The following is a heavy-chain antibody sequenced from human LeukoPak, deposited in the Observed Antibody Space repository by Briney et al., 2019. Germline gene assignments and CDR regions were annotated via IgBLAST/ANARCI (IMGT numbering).Heavy chain of an antibody. Sequence: PGGSLRLSCAASGFTFSSYAMSWVRQAPGKGLEWVSAISGSGGSTYYADSVKGRFTISRDNAKNSLYLQMNSLRAEDTALYYCAKDLSRGGSGSNWGQGTLVTVSS. CDR2: ISGSGGST. D-gene: IGHD3-10*01. J-gene: IGHJ4*02. CDR3: AKDLSRGGSGSN. CDR1: GFTFSSYA. V-gene: IGHV3-23*01.